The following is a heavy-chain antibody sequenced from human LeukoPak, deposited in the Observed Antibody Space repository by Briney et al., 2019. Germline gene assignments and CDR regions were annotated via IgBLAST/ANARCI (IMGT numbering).Heavy chain of an antibody. J-gene: IGHJ4*02. CDR2: IYHSGST. CDR1: GGSISSGGYY. Sequence: KSSETLSLTCTVSGGSISSGGYYWSWIRQPPGKGLEWIGYIYHSGSTYYNPSLKSRVTISVDRSKNQFSLKLSSVTAADTAVYDCARAPDAYCGGDCYSAPALGFDYWGQGTLVTVS. CDR3: ARAPDAYCGGDCYSAPALGFDY. V-gene: IGHV4-30-2*01. D-gene: IGHD2-21*01.